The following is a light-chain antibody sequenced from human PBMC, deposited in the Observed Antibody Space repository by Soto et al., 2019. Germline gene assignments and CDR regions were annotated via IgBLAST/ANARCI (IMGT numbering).Light chain of an antibody. CDR2: DVS. CDR1: SSDVGGYNY. J-gene: IGLJ3*02. Sequence: QSALTQPASVSGSPGQSITISCTGTSSDVGGYNYVSWCQQHPGKAPKLMIYDVSNRPSGVSNRFSGSKSGNTASLTISGLQAEDEADYYCSSYTSSSTPRVFGGGTQLTVL. V-gene: IGLV2-14*01. CDR3: SSYTSSSTPRV.